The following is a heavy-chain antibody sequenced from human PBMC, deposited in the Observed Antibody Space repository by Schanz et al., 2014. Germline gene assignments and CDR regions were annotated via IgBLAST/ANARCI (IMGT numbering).Heavy chain of an antibody. D-gene: IGHD2-15*01. CDR2: LSGSGGST. V-gene: IGHV3-23*04. CDR1: GFTFSSYS. CDR3: AKGMGYCSGGTCYDYYYYGLDV. J-gene: IGHJ6*02. Sequence: EVQLVESGGGLVKPGGSLRLSCAASGFTFSSYSMNWVRQAPGKGLEWVSALSGSGGSTYYADSVKGRFTISRDNSENTLYLQMNSLSADDTAVFYCAKGMGYCSGGTCYDYYYYGLDVWGRGTTVTVSS.